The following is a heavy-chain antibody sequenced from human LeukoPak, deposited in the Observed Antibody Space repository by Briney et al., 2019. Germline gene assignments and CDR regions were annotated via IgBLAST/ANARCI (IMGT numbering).Heavy chain of an antibody. J-gene: IGHJ4*02. D-gene: IGHD6-13*01. CDR2: INHSGST. CDR1: GGSFSGYY. Sequence: PSETLSLTCAVYGGSFSGYYWSWIRQPPGKGLEWIGEINHSGSTNYNPSLKSRVTISVDTSKNQFSLKLSSVTAADTAVYYCARLYGSQQLYYFDYWGQGTLVTVSS. CDR3: ARLYGSQQLYYFDY. V-gene: IGHV4-34*01.